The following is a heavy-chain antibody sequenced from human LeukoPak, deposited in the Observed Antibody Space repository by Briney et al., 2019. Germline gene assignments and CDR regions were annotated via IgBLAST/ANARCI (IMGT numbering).Heavy chain of an antibody. CDR2: IHYSGST. CDR1: GCTVSGGNYY. J-gene: IGHJ4*02. V-gene: IGHV4-61*01. CDR3: TRTGSTGGY. D-gene: IGHD1-7*01. Sequence: SETLSLTCTVSGCTVSGGNYYCRWLGQAPGKGLEWIGYIHYSGSTVYNPSLKSRVTMSIDTSKNQFSLNLSSATAADTAVYYCTRTGSTGGYWGQGTLVTVSS.